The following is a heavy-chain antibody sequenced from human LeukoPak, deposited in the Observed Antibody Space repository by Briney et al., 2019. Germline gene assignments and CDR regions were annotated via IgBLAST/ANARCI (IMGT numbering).Heavy chain of an antibody. D-gene: IGHD3-16*02. J-gene: IGHJ4*02. CDR1: ALSFSKFA. Sequence: GGSLRLSCAASALSFSKFALIWVRQAPGKGLEWVSAITANGGYTLYADAVKGRFTVSRDNSKNTLYLQINSLRAEDTAVYYCASMITFGGVIATFDYWGQGTLVTVSS. V-gene: IGHV3-23*01. CDR3: ASMITFGGVIATFDY. CDR2: ITANGGYT.